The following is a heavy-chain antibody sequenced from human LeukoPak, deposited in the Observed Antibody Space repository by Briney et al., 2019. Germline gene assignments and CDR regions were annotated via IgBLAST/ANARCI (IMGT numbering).Heavy chain of an antibody. Sequence: PSETLSLTCTVSGGSISSGDYYWSWIRQPPGKGLEWIGYIYYSGSTYYNPSLKSRVTMSVDTSKNQFSLKLSSVTAADTAVYYCARSRACSTSCYTARGDYYYYMDVWGKGTTVTVSS. D-gene: IGHD2-2*02. CDR3: ARSRACSTSCYTARGDYYYYMDV. V-gene: IGHV4-30-4*08. CDR2: IYYSGST. J-gene: IGHJ6*03. CDR1: GGSISSGDYY.